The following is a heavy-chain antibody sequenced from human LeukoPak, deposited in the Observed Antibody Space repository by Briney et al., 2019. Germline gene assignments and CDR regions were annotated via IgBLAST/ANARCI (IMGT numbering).Heavy chain of an antibody. J-gene: IGHJ5*01. CDR3: AKDDGSATMGFDS. D-gene: IGHD1-26*01. Sequence: SVKVSCKASGGTFSNYAFSWVRQAPGQGLEWMGGTIPIFRTTNYAEQFQGRVTITTDESTNTAYLDLSSLRSEDTAVYYCAKDDGSATMGFDSWGQGTLVSVSS. CDR2: TIPIFRTT. CDR1: GGTFSNYA. V-gene: IGHV1-69*05.